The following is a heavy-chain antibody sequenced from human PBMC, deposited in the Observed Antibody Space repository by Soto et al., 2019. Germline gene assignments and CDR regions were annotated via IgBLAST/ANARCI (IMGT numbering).Heavy chain of an antibody. J-gene: IGHJ4*02. Sequence: EVRVVESGGDLVQPGGSLRLSCATSGFNFSTYWLHWVRQAPGKGVVWVSRINSDGTITDYADSVKGRFTISRDNAKKTLYLDMNSLRADDTAVYYCTRDGGGRYYGGFDNWGQGTLVTVSS. D-gene: IGHD1-26*01. V-gene: IGHV3-74*01. CDR2: INSDGTIT. CDR1: GFNFSTYW. CDR3: TRDGGGRYYGGFDN.